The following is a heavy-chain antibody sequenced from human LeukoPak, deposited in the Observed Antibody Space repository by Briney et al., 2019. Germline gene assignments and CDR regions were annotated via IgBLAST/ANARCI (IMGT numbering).Heavy chain of an antibody. J-gene: IGHJ4*02. CDR2: VNPNSGGT. V-gene: IGHV1-2*02. Sequence: ASVKVSCKASRYTFTGYYMHWVRQAPGQGLEWMGWVNPNSGGTNYAQKFQGRVTMTRDTSVSTAYMDLSGLRSDDTAVYYCAREIAAVGTGNFDFWGQGTLVTVSS. D-gene: IGHD6-13*01. CDR3: AREIAAVGTGNFDF. CDR1: RYTFTGYY.